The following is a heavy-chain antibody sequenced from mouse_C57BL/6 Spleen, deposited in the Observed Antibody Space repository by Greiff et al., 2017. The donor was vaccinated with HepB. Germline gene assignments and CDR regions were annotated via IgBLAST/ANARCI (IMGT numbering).Heavy chain of an antibody. Sequence: ESGPGLVKPSQSLSLTCSVTGYSITSGYYWNWIRQFPGNKLAWMGYISYDGSNNYNPSLKNRISITRDTSKNQFFLKLNSVTTEDTATYYCARGQSYWGQGTTLTVSS. CDR3: ARGQSY. CDR2: ISYDGSN. J-gene: IGHJ2*01. V-gene: IGHV3-6*01. CDR1: GYSITSGYY.